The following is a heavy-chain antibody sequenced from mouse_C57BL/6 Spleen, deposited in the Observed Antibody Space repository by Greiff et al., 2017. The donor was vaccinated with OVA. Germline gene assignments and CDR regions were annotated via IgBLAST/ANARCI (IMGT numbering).Heavy chain of an antibody. J-gene: IGHJ2*01. V-gene: IGHV1-64*01. CDR2: IHPNSGST. D-gene: IGHD2-5*01. CDR1: GYTFTSYW. CDR3: ARRVNKDSNYFDY. Sequence: QVQLQQPGAELVKPGASVKLSCKASGYTFTSYWMHWVKQRPGQGLEWIGMIHPNSGSTNYNEKFKSKATLTVDKSSSTAYMQLSSLTSEDSAVYYCARRVNKDSNYFDYWGQGTTLTVSS.